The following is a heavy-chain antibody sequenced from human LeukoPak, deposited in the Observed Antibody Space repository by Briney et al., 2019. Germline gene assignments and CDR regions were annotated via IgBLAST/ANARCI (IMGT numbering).Heavy chain of an antibody. CDR1: GFTFSSYA. CDR3: AKLLRAGRLLTISLDS. J-gene: IGHJ4*02. D-gene: IGHD3-10*01. V-gene: IGHV3-23*01. Sequence: GGSLRLSCAASGFTFSSYATHWVRQAPGKGLEWVSAVSGSGGTTHYADSAKGRFTISRDNSKNTLYLQLNSLRAEDTAVYYCAKLLRAGRLLTISLDSWGQGTLVTVSS. CDR2: VSGSGGTT.